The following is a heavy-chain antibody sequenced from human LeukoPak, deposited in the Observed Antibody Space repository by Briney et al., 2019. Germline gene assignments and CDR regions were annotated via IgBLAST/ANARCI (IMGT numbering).Heavy chain of an antibody. J-gene: IGHJ4*02. Sequence: QPGGSLRLSCAASGFTFSSYAMSWVRQAPGKGLEWVSAISGSGGSTYYADSVKGRFTIFRDNSKNTLYLQMNSLRDEDTAVYYCAKWYDSSGFLGYWGQGTLVTVSS. D-gene: IGHD3-22*01. V-gene: IGHV3-23*01. CDR1: GFTFSSYA. CDR3: AKWYDSSGFLGY. CDR2: ISGSGGST.